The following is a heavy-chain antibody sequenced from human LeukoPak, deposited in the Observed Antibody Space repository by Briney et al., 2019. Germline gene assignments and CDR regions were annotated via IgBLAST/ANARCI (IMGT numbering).Heavy chain of an antibody. CDR1: GYTFTSYY. D-gene: IGHD5-18*01. J-gene: IGHJ4*02. Sequence: ASVKVSCKASGYTFTSYYMHWVRQAPGQGLEWMGIINPSGGSTSYAQKFQGRVTMTRDTSRSTVYMELSSLRSEDTAVYYCARDTAMALYYFDYWAREPWSPSPQ. CDR2: INPSGGST. CDR3: ARDTAMALYYFDY. V-gene: IGHV1-46*01.